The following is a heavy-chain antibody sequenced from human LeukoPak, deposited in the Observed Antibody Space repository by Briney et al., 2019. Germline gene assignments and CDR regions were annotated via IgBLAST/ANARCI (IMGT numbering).Heavy chain of an antibody. Sequence: SETLSLTCTVSGGSISSYYWSWIRQPPGKGLEWIGYIYYSGSTNYNPSLKSRVTISVDTSKNQFSLKLSSVTAADTAVYYCARDSVVPAATPYYYYYHGMDVWGQGTTVTVSS. J-gene: IGHJ6*02. CDR3: ARDSVVPAATPYYYYYHGMDV. CDR2: IYYSGST. CDR1: GGSISSYY. D-gene: IGHD2-2*01. V-gene: IGHV4-59*01.